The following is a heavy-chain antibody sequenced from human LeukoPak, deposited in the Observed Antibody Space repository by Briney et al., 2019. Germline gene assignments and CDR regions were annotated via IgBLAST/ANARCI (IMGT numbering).Heavy chain of an antibody. CDR1: GGTFNSFG. CDR3: ARGAGIVGATRKFDY. V-gene: IGHV1-69*04. CDR2: IIPILGIA. D-gene: IGHD1-26*01. J-gene: IGHJ4*02. Sequence: ASVKVSCKASGGTFNSFGINWVRQAPGQGLEWMGRIIPILGIANYAQKFQGRVTITADKSTSTAYMELSSLRSEDTAVYYCARGAGIVGATRKFDYWGQGTLVTVSS.